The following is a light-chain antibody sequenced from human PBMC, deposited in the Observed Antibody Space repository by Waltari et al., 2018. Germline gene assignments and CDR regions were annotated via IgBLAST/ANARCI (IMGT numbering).Light chain of an antibody. Sequence: QSVLTQPPSVSGAPGQRVTISCTGSSSHIGAGYDVPWYPQLPGTAPKLLIYGNSNRPSGVPDRFSGSKSGTSASLAITGLQAEDEADYYCQSYDSSLSGVFGGGTKLTVL. V-gene: IGLV1-40*01. CDR3: QSYDSSLSGV. J-gene: IGLJ3*02. CDR1: SSHIGAGYD. CDR2: GNS.